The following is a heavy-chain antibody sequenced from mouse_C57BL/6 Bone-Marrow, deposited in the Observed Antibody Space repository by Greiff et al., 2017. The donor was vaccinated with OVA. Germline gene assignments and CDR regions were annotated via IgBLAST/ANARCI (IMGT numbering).Heavy chain of an antibody. D-gene: IGHD2-5*01. CDR2: IYPGDGDT. Sequence: VKLQQSGPELVKPGASVKISCKASGYAFSSSWMNWVKQRPGKGLEWIGRIYPGDGDTNYNGKFKGKATLTADKSSSTAYMQLSSLTSEDSAVYFCARRSNYVFDYWGQGTTLTVSS. CDR1: GYAFSSSW. CDR3: ARRSNYVFDY. J-gene: IGHJ2*01. V-gene: IGHV1-82*01.